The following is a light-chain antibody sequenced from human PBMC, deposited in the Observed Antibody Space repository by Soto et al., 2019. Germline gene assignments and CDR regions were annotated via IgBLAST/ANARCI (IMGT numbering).Light chain of an antibody. CDR3: QQSYNTLLFT. J-gene: IGKJ3*01. V-gene: IGKV1-39*01. Sequence: DIQMTQSPSSLSASIGDRVIITCRAGQSISSSLNWYQQKPGKAPKLLIYGASSLQSGVPSRFSGSGSGTDFTLTISSLQPEDFATYYCQQSYNTLLFTFGPGTKLDI. CDR1: QSISSS. CDR2: GAS.